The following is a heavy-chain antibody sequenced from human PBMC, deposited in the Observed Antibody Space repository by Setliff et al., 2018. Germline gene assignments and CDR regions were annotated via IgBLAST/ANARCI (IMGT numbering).Heavy chain of an antibody. J-gene: IGHJ4*02. Sequence: PGGSLRLSCAASEFKFRNYAMHWVRQVPGKGLEWVAVIWHDGGNKYHADSVKGRFTISRDNSKNTLYLQMNSLRPEDTAVYYCARTCSGSGCYAGLESWGQGTPVTVSS. CDR3: ARTCSGSGCYAGLES. V-gene: IGHV3-30*17. CDR1: EFKFRNYA. CDR2: IWHDGGNK. D-gene: IGHD2-15*01.